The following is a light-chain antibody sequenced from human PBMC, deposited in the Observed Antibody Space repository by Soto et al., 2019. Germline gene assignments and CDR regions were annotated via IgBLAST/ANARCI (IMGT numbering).Light chain of an antibody. J-gene: IGKJ4*01. CDR3: QQRSNWPPVT. CDR2: DAS. V-gene: IGKV3-11*01. CDR1: QSVSSY. Sequence: EIVLTQSPATLSLSPGERATLSCRARQSVSSYLAWYQQKPGQAPRLLMYDASNRATGIPARFSGSGSGTDFTLTISSLEPEDFAIYYCQQRSNWPPVTFGGGTKVEIK.